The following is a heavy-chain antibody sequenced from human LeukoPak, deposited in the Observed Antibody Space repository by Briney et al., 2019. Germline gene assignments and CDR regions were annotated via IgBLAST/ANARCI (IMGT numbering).Heavy chain of an antibody. V-gene: IGHV3-30*02. Sequence: GGSLRLSCAASGFTFSSYEMNWVRQAPGKGLEWVAFIRYDGGNKYSADSVKGRFTISRDNSKNTLYLQMNSLRAEDTAVYYCAKGEWGTGYYSDYWGQGTLVTVSS. CDR2: IRYDGGNK. CDR1: GFTFSSYE. CDR3: AKGEWGTGYYSDY. D-gene: IGHD3/OR15-3a*01. J-gene: IGHJ4*02.